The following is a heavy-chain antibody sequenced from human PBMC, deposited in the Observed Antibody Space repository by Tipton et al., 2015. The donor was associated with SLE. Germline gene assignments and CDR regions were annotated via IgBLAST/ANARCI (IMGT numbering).Heavy chain of an antibody. Sequence: TLSLTCTVSGTSISRFYWNWIRQPPGKGLEWIGSIYYSGSTYYNPSLKSRVTISVDTSKNQFSLKLSSVTAADTAVYYCARGRWSSDLWGRGTLVTVSS. CDR1: GTSISRFY. CDR3: ARGRWSSDL. CDR2: IYYSGST. J-gene: IGHJ2*01. V-gene: IGHV4-59*12.